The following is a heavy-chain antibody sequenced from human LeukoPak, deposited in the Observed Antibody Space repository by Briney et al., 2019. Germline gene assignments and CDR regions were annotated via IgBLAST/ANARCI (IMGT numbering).Heavy chain of an antibody. Sequence: PSETLSLTCTVSGDSMTSYYWSWIRQPPGKGLEWIGNIYYSGTSNYNPSLRSRVTISEDTSKNQFSLELNSVTVADTAVYYCARHDQVSTSSPKFNDAFDIWGQGTMVTVSS. CDR1: GDSMTSYY. D-gene: IGHD2-2*01. V-gene: IGHV4-59*08. CDR2: IYYSGTS. J-gene: IGHJ3*02. CDR3: ARHDQVSTSSPKFNDAFDI.